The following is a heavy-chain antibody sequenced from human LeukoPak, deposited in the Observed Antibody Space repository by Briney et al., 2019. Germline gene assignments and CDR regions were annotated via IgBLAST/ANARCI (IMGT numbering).Heavy chain of an antibody. D-gene: IGHD4-11*01. CDR2: TYYRSKWYN. CDR1: GDNVFSSSVA. CDR3: ARGQYSAHDY. Sequence: SQTLSLTCAISGDNVFSSSVAWNWIRQSPSRGLEWLGRTYYRSKWYNDYAVSVKSRITINLDTSKNQSSLQLNSWTPEDTAVYYCARGQYSAHDYWGQGTLVTVSS. V-gene: IGHV6-1*01. J-gene: IGHJ4*02.